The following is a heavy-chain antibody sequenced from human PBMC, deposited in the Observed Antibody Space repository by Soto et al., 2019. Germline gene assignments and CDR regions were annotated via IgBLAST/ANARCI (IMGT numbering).Heavy chain of an antibody. Sequence: GESLKISCKGSGYSFTSYWIGWVRQMPGKGLEWMGIIYPGDSDTRYSPSFQGQVTISADKSISTAYLQWSSLKASDTAMYYCSRANYYDSSGYSPRGAFDIWGQGTMVTVS. J-gene: IGHJ3*02. V-gene: IGHV5-51*01. CDR2: IYPGDSDT. D-gene: IGHD3-22*01. CDR3: SRANYYDSSGYSPRGAFDI. CDR1: GYSFTSYW.